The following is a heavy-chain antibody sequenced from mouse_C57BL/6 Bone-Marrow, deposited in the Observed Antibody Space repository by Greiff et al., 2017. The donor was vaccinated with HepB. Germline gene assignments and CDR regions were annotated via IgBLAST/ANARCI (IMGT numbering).Heavy chain of an antibody. CDR1: GFTFTDYY. J-gene: IGHJ3*01. D-gene: IGHD4-1*01. CDR3: ARYRWDWAPFAY. Sequence: EVKLVESGGGLVQPGGSLSLSCAASGFTFTDYYMSWVRQPPGKALEWLGFIRNKANGYTTEYSASVKGRFTISRDNSQSILYLQMNALRAEDSATYYCARYRWDWAPFAYWGQGTLVTVSA. CDR2: IRNKANGYTT. V-gene: IGHV7-3*01.